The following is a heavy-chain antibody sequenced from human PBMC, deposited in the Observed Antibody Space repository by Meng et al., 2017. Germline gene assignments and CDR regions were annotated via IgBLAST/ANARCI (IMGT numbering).Heavy chain of an antibody. CDR3: ARVVYSSGWSFDY. D-gene: IGHD6-19*01. CDR1: GFTFSNAW. CDR2: IWYDGSNK. Sequence: VQCVESGGGLVKPGGSLRLSCAASGFTFSNAWMHGVRQATGKGLEWVAVIWYDGSNKYYADSVKGRFTISRDNSKNTLYLQMNSLRAEDTAVYYCARVVYSSGWSFDYWGQGTLVTVSS. J-gene: IGHJ4*02. V-gene: IGHV3-33*08.